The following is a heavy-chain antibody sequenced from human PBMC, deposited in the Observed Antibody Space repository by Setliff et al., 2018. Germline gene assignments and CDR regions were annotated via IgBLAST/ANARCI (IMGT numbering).Heavy chain of an antibody. J-gene: IGHJ4*02. V-gene: IGHV4-59*01. CDR2: VYYSGLT. Sequence: SETLSLTCAVYGGSFSTYYWSWIRQPPGKGLEFIGYVYYSGLTNYDPSLKSRVTMSVDSSKNQFSLKLSSVTAADTAVYYCARGGSYRYFDYWGQGALVTVSS. CDR3: ARGGSYRYFDY. CDR1: GGSFSTYY. D-gene: IGHD6-25*01.